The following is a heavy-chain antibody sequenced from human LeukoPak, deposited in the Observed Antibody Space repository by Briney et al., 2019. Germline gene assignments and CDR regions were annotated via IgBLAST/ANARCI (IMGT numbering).Heavy chain of an antibody. CDR3: ARTEWEVADY. D-gene: IGHD1-26*01. V-gene: IGHV4-38-2*02. Sequence: SETLSLTCTVSGYSISSGYYWGWIRHPPGKGLEWIGSIYHSGATYYNPSLKSRVTISLDTSKNQFSLKLSSVTAADTAVYCARTEWEVADYRGQGTLVTVSS. J-gene: IGHJ4*02. CDR2: IYHSGAT. CDR1: GYSISSGYY.